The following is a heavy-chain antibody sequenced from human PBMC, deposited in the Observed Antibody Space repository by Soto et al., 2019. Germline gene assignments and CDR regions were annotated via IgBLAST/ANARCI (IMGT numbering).Heavy chain of an antibody. V-gene: IGHV3-33*01. D-gene: IGHD2-2*01. CDR1: GFTFSSYG. CDR3: ARDADIVVVPAATNYGMDV. Sequence: VQLVESGGGIVQPGGSLRLSCAASGFTFSSYGMHWVRQAPGKGLEWVAVIWYDGSNKYYADSVKGRFTISRDNSKNTLYLQMNSLRAEDTAVYYCARDADIVVVPAATNYGMDVWGQGTTVTVSS. J-gene: IGHJ6*02. CDR2: IWYDGSNK.